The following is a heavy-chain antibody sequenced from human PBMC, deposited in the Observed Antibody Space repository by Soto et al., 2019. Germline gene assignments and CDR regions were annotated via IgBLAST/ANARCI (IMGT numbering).Heavy chain of an antibody. Sequence: ASVKVSCKASGYTFTDYYVHWVRQAPGQGLEWMGWINPNSGVTNYAQKFQGWVTLTRDTSVSTAYMELNRLKSDDTAVFFCARGVSGWSPFDLWGQGTLVTVSS. CDR2: INPNSGVT. J-gene: IGHJ4*02. V-gene: IGHV1-2*04. CDR1: GYTFTDYY. D-gene: IGHD6-19*01. CDR3: ARGVSGWSPFDL.